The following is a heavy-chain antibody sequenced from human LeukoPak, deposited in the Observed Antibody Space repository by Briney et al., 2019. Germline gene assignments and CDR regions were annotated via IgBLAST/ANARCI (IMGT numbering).Heavy chain of an antibody. J-gene: IGHJ6*03. D-gene: IGHD6-19*01. Sequence: SGGSLRLSCAASGFTFSTFAMIWVRQPPGKGLEWVSSIFPSGGEIHYADSVRGRFTISRDNAKNSLYLQMNSLRAEDTAVYYCARAGSEGTLPAYYYYYMDVWGKGTTVTVSS. CDR2: IFPSGGEI. V-gene: IGHV3-21*01. CDR1: GFTFSTFA. CDR3: ARAGSEGTLPAYYYYYMDV.